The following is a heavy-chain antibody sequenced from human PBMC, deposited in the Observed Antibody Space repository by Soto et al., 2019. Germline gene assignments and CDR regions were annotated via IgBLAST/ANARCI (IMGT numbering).Heavy chain of an antibody. D-gene: IGHD1-26*01. CDR2: IIAYYGNT. V-gene: IGHV1-18*04. J-gene: IGHJ6*02. CDR1: GYTFSSYG. Sequence: ASVKVSCKASGYTFSSYGISWVRQAPGQGLEWMGWIIAYYGNTNYAPKLQGRVTITTDTSTSAAYMELSSLRSDDTAVYYCATQGSLGGNYYYGMDVWGQGTTVTVSS. CDR3: ATQGSLGGNYYYGMDV.